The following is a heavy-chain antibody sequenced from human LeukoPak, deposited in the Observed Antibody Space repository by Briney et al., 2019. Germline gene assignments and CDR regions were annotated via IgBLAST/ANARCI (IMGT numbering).Heavy chain of an antibody. V-gene: IGHV3-66*01. J-gene: IGHJ4*02. CDR1: GFTVSSNY. D-gene: IGHD3-22*01. CDR2: IYAGGNT. Sequence: GGSLRLSCAASGFTVSSNYMSWVRQAPGKGLEWVSVIYAGGNTYYADSVKGRFNISRDNSKNTLFLQMNILTAEDTAVYYCARVSGSSGYPFDYWGQGTLVTVSS. CDR3: ARVSGSSGYPFDY.